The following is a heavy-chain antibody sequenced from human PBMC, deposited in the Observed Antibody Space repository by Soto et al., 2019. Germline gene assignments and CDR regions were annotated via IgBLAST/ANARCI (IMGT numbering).Heavy chain of an antibody. CDR2: IYYSGST. D-gene: IGHD1-20*01. V-gene: IGHV4-59*01. CDR1: GGSISSYY. Sequence: SETLSLTCTVSGGSISSYYWSWIRQPPGKGLEWIGYIYYSGSTNYNPSLKSRVTISVDTSKNQFSLKLSSVTAADTAVYYCARGAVSYYYYYYGMDVWGQGTTVTVSS. J-gene: IGHJ6*02. CDR3: ARGAVSYYYYYYGMDV.